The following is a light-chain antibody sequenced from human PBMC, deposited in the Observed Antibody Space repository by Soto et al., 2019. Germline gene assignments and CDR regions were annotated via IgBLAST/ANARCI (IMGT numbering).Light chain of an antibody. Sequence: DIVMTRSPLSLPVTPGEPASVSGRSSQRLLYSDGDNYLDWYLQKPGQSPQLLIYLASKRASGVPDRFSASGSGTDFTLRISRVEAEDVGLYYCMQALQTPNTVGQGTRLGIK. CDR2: LAS. V-gene: IGKV2-28*01. J-gene: IGKJ5*01. CDR1: QRLLYSDGDNY. CDR3: MQALQTPNT.